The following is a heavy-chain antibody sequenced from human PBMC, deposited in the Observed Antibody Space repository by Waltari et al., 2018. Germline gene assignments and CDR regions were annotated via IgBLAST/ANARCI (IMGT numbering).Heavy chain of an antibody. CDR3: ARANYYYYYMDV. J-gene: IGHJ6*03. V-gene: IGHV4-59*01. CDR2: IYYSGST. CDR1: DGSISSYY. Sequence: QVQLQESGPGLVKPSETLSLTCTVSDGSISSYYWSWIRQPPGKGLEWIGYIYYSGSTNYNPSLKSRVTISVDTSKNQFSLKLSSVTAADTAVYYCARANYYYYYMDVWGKGTTVTVSS.